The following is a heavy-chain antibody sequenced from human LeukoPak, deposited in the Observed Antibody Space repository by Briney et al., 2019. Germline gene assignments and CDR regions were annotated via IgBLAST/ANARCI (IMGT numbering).Heavy chain of an antibody. D-gene: IGHD4-17*01. J-gene: IGHJ4*02. CDR3: AKDGPHLFTVTKYYFDY. V-gene: IGHV3-30-3*01. Sequence: GRSLRLSCAASGFTFSSYAMHWDRQAPGKGLEWVAVISYDGSNKYYADSVKGRFTISRDNSKNTLYLQMNSLRAEDTAVYYCAKDGPHLFTVTKYYFDYWGQGTLVTVSS. CDR2: ISYDGSNK. CDR1: GFTFSSYA.